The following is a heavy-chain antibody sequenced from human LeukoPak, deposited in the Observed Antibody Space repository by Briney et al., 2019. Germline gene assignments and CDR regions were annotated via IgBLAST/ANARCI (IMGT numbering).Heavy chain of an antibody. CDR3: ARQMGATTRSHAFDI. Sequence: GESLKISCNGSGYXFTSYWICWVRQMPGKGLEWMGIIYPGDSDTRYSPSFQGQVTISADTSISTAYLQWSSLKASDTAMYYCARQMGATTRSHAFDIWGQGTMVTVSS. J-gene: IGHJ3*02. CDR2: IYPGDSDT. D-gene: IGHD1-26*01. V-gene: IGHV5-51*01. CDR1: GYXFTSYW.